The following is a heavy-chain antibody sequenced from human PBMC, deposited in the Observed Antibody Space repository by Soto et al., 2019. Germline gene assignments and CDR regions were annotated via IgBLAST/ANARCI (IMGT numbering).Heavy chain of an antibody. V-gene: IGHV3-43*02. Sequence: GGSLRLSWAASGFTFDDNAMHWGRQAPGKGLEWVSLISGDGGSTYYADSVKGRFTISRDNSKNSLYLQMNSLRTEDTALYYWANDRGSSSSAAEYFQHWGQGTLVSVSS. D-gene: IGHD6-6*01. CDR1: GFTFDDNA. J-gene: IGHJ1*01. CDR2: ISGDGGST. CDR3: ANDRGSSSSAAEYFQH.